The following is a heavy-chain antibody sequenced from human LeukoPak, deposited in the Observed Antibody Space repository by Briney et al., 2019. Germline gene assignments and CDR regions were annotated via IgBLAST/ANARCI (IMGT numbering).Heavy chain of an antibody. V-gene: IGHV1-46*01. CDR2: MRPTDAYT. D-gene: IGHD6-19*01. Sequence: ASVKVSCKAFGFSLTNNYMHWVRQAPGQGLEWMGYMRPTDAYTGYAPKFQGRVTVTRDTSTNTLYMELSSLGSDDTAVYYCVREGAVALKHFDLWGQGTLLTVSS. CDR3: VREGAVALKHFDL. J-gene: IGHJ4*02. CDR1: GFSLTNNY.